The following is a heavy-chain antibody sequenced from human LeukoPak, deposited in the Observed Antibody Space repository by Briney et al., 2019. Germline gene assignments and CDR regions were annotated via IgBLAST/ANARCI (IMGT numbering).Heavy chain of an antibody. J-gene: IGHJ4*02. D-gene: IGHD3-16*01. CDR1: GGTFSSYA. V-gene: IGHV1-69*04. CDR3: AKNGEGGSYFDY. CDR2: IIPIFGIA. Sequence: SVEVSCKASGGTFSSYAISWMRQAPGQGLEWMGRIIPIFGIANYAQKFQGRVTITADKSTSTAYMELSSLRSEDTAVYYCAKNGEGGSYFDYWGQGTLVTVSS.